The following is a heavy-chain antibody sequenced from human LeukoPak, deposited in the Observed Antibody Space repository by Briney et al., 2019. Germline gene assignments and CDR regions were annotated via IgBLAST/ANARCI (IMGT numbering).Heavy chain of an antibody. J-gene: IGHJ4*02. CDR1: GFTFDDDA. Sequence: PGGSLRLSCAASGFTFDDDAMTWVRQAPGKGLEWVSGSSWNSCSIGYADCVKSRFTISRDNAKLSLYLQMNSLRAEDMALYYCAKGDCSSTSCYIEYWGQGTLVTVSS. CDR2: SSWNSCSI. CDR3: AKGDCSSTSCYIEY. V-gene: IGHV3-9*03. D-gene: IGHD2-2*02.